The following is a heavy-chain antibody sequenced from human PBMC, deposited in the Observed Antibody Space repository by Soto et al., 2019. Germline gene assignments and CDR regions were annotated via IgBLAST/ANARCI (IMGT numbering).Heavy chain of an antibody. V-gene: IGHV2-5*02. CDR3: ANMHLPGVEAPGHTIFFDY. J-gene: IGHJ4*02. D-gene: IGHD2-2*01. CDR1: GFSLSTSGVG. CDR2: IYWDDDK. Sequence: QITLKESGPTLVKPTQTLTLTCTFSGFSLSTSGVGVGWIRQPPGKALEWLALIYWDDDKRHSPSLKRRLTITKDTSKNKVVLTMTNMEPVDTATYYCANMHLPGVEAPGHTIFFDYWGQGTLVTVSS.